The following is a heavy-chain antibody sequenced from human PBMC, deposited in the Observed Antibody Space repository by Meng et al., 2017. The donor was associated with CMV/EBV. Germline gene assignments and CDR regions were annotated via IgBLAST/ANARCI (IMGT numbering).Heavy chain of an antibody. CDR2: INPSGGST. D-gene: IGHD6-6*01. CDR1: GYTFTSYG. Sequence: VSVKVSCKASGYTFTSYGISWVRQAPGQGLEWMGIINPSGGSTSYAQKCQGRVTMTRDTSTSTVYMELSSLRSEDTAVYYCARDRDEVSSAGIDYWGQGTLVTVSS. J-gene: IGHJ4*02. V-gene: IGHV1-46*01. CDR3: ARDRDEVSSAGIDY.